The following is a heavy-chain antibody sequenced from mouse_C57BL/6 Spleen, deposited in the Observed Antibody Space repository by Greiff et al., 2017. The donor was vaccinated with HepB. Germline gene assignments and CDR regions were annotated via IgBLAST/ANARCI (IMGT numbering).Heavy chain of an antibody. V-gene: IGHV1-22*01. Sequence: VQLQQSGPELVKPGASVKMSCKASGYTFTDYNMHWVKQSHGKSLEWIGYINPNNGGTSYNQKFKGKATLTVNKSSSTAYMELRSLTSEDSAVYYCALGDDGYYEGFAYWGQGTLVTVSA. D-gene: IGHD2-3*01. CDR2: INPNNGGT. CDR1: GYTFTDYN. CDR3: ALGDDGYYEGFAY. J-gene: IGHJ3*01.